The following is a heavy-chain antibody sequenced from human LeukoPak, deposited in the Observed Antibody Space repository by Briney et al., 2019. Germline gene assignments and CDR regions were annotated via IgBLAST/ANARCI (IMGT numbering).Heavy chain of an antibody. CDR1: GYTFTVYY. D-gene: IGHD6-6*01. Sequence: ASVSVSCKASGYTFTVYYMHWVRQAPGQGREWMGWINPNSGGTNYAQKFQGRVTMTRDTSISTAYMELSRLRSDDTAVYYCASGFSGSSFLDAFDIWGQGTMVTVSS. J-gene: IGHJ3*02. CDR2: INPNSGGT. CDR3: ASGFSGSSFLDAFDI. V-gene: IGHV1-2*02.